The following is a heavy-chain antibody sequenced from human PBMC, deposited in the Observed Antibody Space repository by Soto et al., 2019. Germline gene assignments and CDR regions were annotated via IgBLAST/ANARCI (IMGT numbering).Heavy chain of an antibody. V-gene: IGHV5-51*01. J-gene: IGHJ5*02. Sequence: EVQLVQSGAEVKKPGESLKISCKGSGYNFANYWIGWVRQMPGKGLEWMAVIYPGASDARYSPSFQGQVTSSADKSIDITYLQWSSLRASDTAMYYCARHGQYCADTTCLGGDYWFDPWGQGTLVTVSS. CDR2: IYPGASDA. D-gene: IGHD2-8*02. CDR1: GYNFANYW. CDR3: ARHGQYCADTTCLGGDYWFDP.